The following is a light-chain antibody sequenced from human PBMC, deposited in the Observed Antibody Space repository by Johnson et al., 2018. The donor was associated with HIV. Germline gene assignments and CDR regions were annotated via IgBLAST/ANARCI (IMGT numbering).Light chain of an antibody. Sequence: QSVLTQSPSVSAAPGQKVSISCSGSSSNIGDNYVSWYQQVPGTAPKLLIYEDTKRPSGIPDRFSGSKSGTSATLGITGLQTGDEADYYCGTWDSSLSGVFGTGTKVTVL. J-gene: IGLJ1*01. CDR1: SSNIGDNY. V-gene: IGLV1-51*02. CDR2: EDT. CDR3: GTWDSSLSGV.